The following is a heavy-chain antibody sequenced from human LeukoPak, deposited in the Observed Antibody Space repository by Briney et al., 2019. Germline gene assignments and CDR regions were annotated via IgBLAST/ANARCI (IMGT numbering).Heavy chain of an antibody. J-gene: IGHJ4*02. CDR2: ISSSGSTI. V-gene: IGHV3-11*04. Sequence: GGSLRLSCAASGFTFSDYYMSWIRQAPGKGLEWVSYISSSGSTIYYADSVKGRFTISRDNAKNSLYLQMNSLRAEDTAVYYCARDSLFYDSSGYYPFDYWGQGTLVTVSS. D-gene: IGHD3-22*01. CDR3: ARDSLFYDSSGYYPFDY. CDR1: GFTFSDYY.